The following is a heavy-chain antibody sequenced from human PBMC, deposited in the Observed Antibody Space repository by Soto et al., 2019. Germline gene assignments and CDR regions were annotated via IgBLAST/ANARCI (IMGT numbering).Heavy chain of an antibody. CDR3: VRGTLV. CDR2: VSYTGNT. V-gene: IGHV4-31*03. Sequence: QVQLQESGPGLMQPSQTLSLTCTVSGGSIGSGGYWWSWIRQHPGRGLEWIGFVSYTGNTQYNPSLKSRVNISVDTSTKQFSLKLSSVTAADTAVYYCVRGTLVWGQGILVTVSS. J-gene: IGHJ4*02. D-gene: IGHD2-2*01. CDR1: GGSIGSGGYW.